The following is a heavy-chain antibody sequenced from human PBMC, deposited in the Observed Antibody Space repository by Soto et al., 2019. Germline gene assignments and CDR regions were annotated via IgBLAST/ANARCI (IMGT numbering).Heavy chain of an antibody. Sequence: ASVKVSCKASGYTFTSYYTHWERQAPGQGLEWMGIINPSGGSTSYAQKFQGRVTMTRDTSTSTVYMELSSLRSEDTAVYYCARDRSGCNSGYPKGRSFDLWGHGTLVTLSS. CDR1: GYTFTSYY. V-gene: IGHV1-46*01. CDR3: ARDRSGCNSGYPKGRSFDL. J-gene: IGHJ2*01. D-gene: IGHD3-22*01. CDR2: INPSGGST.